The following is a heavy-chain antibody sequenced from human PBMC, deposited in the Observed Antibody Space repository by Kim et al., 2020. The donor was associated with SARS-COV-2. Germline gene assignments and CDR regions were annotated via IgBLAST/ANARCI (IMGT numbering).Heavy chain of an antibody. CDR1: GYTFTMNA. Sequence: ASVKVSCKASGYTFTMNAISWVRQAPGQGLEWMGWINTDTGNPTYAQAFTRRFVFSVDTSVTTAYLQISSLAPEDTALYYFTRVIWGTYRYTDYWGQGTLVTVSS. CDR3: TRVIWGTYRYTDY. V-gene: IGHV7-4-1*02. J-gene: IGHJ4*02. CDR2: INTDTGNP. D-gene: IGHD3-16*02.